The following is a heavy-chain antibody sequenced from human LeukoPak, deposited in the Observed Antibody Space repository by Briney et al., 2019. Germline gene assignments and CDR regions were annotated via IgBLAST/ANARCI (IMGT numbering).Heavy chain of an antibody. CDR3: ARGIVGATSGWGFDI. CDR2: IIPIFGTA. CDR1: GGTFSSYA. V-gene: IGHV1-69*05. J-gene: IGHJ3*02. D-gene: IGHD1-26*01. Sequence: ASVKVSCKASGGTFSSYAISWVRQAPGQGLEWMGGIIPIFGTANYAQKFQGRVTITTDESTSTAYMELSSLRSEDTAVYYCARGIVGATSGWGFDIWGQGTMVTVSS.